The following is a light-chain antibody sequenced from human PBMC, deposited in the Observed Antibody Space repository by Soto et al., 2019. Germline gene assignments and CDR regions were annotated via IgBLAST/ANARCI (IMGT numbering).Light chain of an antibody. CDR2: DAS. V-gene: IGKV1-5*01. J-gene: IGKJ1*01. Sequence: DIQMTQSPSTLSASVGDRFSSTCRSSQSISRWLAWYQQKPGKAPKLPIYDASTLGSGVPSRFSGRGSGTEFTLTISSLQPDDFATYYCQQYSSYWTFGQGTKVDIK. CDR1: QSISRW. CDR3: QQYSSYWT.